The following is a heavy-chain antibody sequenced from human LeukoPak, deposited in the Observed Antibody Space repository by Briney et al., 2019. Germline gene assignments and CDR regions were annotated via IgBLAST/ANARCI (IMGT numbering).Heavy chain of an antibody. V-gene: IGHV3-48*02. CDR3: AIAGDSDS. D-gene: IGHD2-21*01. CDR1: GFTFSSYT. Sequence: GGSLRLSCAASGFTFSSYTMNWVRQAPGKGLEWVSYISTTGNNIYYADSVKDRFTISRDNAKNTLYLQMNSLRDEDTGVYYCAIAGDSDSWGQGTLVTVS. CDR2: ISTTGNNI. J-gene: IGHJ4*02.